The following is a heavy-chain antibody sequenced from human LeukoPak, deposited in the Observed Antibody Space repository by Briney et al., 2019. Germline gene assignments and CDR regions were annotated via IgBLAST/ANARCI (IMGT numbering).Heavy chain of an antibody. D-gene: IGHD1-26*01. J-gene: IGHJ4*02. CDR2: ISYDGSNK. Sequence: GGSLRLSCAASGFTFSSYGMHWVRRAPGKGLEWVAVISYDGSNKYYADSVKGRFTISRDNSKNTLYLQMDSPRAEDTAVYYCAKDLKGARGYFDYWGQGTLVTVSS. CDR1: GFTFSSYG. V-gene: IGHV3-30*18. CDR3: AKDLKGARGYFDY.